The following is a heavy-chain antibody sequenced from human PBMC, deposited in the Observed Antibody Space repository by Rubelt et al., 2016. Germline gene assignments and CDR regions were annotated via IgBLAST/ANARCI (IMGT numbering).Heavy chain of an antibody. D-gene: IGHD5-12*01. Sequence: GESGGGLVQPGGSLRLSCAASGFTFSSYSMNWVRQAPGKGLEWVSYISSSSSTIYYADSVKGRFTISRDNAKNSLYLQMNSLRAEDTAVYYCARDSGYDFWGQGTLVTVSS. CDR3: ARDSGYDF. CDR2: ISSSSSTI. CDR1: GFTFSSYS. V-gene: IGHV3-48*04. J-gene: IGHJ4*02.